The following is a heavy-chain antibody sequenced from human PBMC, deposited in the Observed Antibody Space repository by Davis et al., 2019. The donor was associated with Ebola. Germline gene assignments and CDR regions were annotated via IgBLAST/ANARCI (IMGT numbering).Heavy chain of an antibody. CDR2: IYYSGST. CDR3: ARRWVGAGYFDY. V-gene: IGHV4-39*01. CDR1: GGAISSSSYY. J-gene: IGHJ4*02. D-gene: IGHD1-26*01. Sequence: PSETLSLTCTVSGGAISSSSYYWGWIRQPPGKGLEWIGNIYYSGSTYYNPSLKSRVTISVDTSKNQFSLKLSSVTAADTAVYYCARRWVGAGYFDYWGQGTLVTVSS.